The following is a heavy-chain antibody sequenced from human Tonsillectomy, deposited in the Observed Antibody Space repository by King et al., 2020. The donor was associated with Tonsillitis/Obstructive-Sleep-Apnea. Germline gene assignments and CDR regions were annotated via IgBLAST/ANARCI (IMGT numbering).Heavy chain of an antibody. CDR2: ISSSSSTI. CDR1: GFTFSSYS. V-gene: IGHV3-48*02. Sequence: VQLVESGGGLVQPGGSLRLSCAASGFTFSSYSMNWVRQAPGKGLEWVSYISSSSSTIYYADSVKGRFTISRDNAKNSLYLQMNSLRDEDTAVYYCASLSYGSGYYPRGYWGQGTLVTVSS. D-gene: IGHD3-22*01. CDR3: ASLSYGSGYYPRGY. J-gene: IGHJ4*02.